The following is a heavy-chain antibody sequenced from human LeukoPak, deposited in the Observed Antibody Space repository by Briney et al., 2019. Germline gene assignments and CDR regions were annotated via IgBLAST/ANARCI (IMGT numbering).Heavy chain of an antibody. CDR3: ASFGISWRSSY. J-gene: IGHJ4*02. Sequence: GESLKISCAASGFRFSSHWVHWVRQAPGKGLVWVSRISDDGSYTSNVDSVKGRFTISRDNVNNMLYLHMNSLRAEDTAVYYCASFGISWRSSYWGQGTLVTVSS. D-gene: IGHD2-21*01. CDR1: GFRFSSHW. CDR2: ISDDGSYT. V-gene: IGHV3-74*01.